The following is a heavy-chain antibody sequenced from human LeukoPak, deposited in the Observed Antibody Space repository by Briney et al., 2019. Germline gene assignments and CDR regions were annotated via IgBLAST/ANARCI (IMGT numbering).Heavy chain of an antibody. V-gene: IGHV4-59*01. CDR2: IYYSGSTGRSI. J-gene: IGHJ4*02. D-gene: IGHD6-13*01. CDR3: ARSTIAAAGNVEY. CDR1: GGSISSYY. Sequence: SETLSLTCTVSGGSISSYYWSWIRQAPGKGLEWIGYIYYSGSTGRSINYNPSLKSRVTISVDTSKNQFFLKLSSVTAADTAMYYCARSTIAAAGNVEYWGQGTLVTVSS.